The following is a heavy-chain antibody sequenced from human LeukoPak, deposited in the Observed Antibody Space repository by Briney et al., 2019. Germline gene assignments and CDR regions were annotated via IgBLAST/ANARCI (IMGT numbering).Heavy chain of an antibody. CDR2: ISYDGSNK. CDR1: GFTFSSYA. V-gene: IGHV3-30*04. CDR3: ARPVVPAATYDAFDI. J-gene: IGHJ3*02. D-gene: IGHD2-2*01. Sequence: GGSLRLSCAASGFTFSSYAMHWVRQAPGKGLEWVAVISYDGSNKYYADSVKGRFTISRDNSKNTPYLQMNSLRAEDTAEYYCARPVVPAATYDAFDIWGQGTMVTVSS.